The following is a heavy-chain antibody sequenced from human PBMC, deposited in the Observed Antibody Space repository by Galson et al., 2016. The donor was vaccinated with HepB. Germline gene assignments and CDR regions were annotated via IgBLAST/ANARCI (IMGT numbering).Heavy chain of an antibody. CDR3: ARENDYGPNHFDY. D-gene: IGHD4/OR15-4a*01. CDR1: GDSVSSKTAA. CDR2: TFYKSKWYD. V-gene: IGHV6-1*01. J-gene: IGHJ4*02. Sequence: CAISGDSVSSKTAAWNWIGRSPSRGLEWLGGTFYKSKWYDHYATSVKSRIIIVPDTSQNHFSLHLRSVTPEDSAVYYCARENDYGPNHFDYWGQGILVIVSS.